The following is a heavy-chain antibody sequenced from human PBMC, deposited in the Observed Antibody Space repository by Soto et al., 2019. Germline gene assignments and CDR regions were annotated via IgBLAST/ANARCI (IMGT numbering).Heavy chain of an antibody. CDR2: IYYSGST. D-gene: IGHD6-13*01. V-gene: IGHV4-31*03. Sequence: SETLSLTCTVSGGSISSGGYYWSWIRQHPGKGLEWIGYIYYSGSTYYNPSLKSRVTISVDTSKNQFSLKLSSVTAADTAVYYCARDLRALYSSSWYGVGWFDPWGQGTLVTVSS. CDR3: ARDLRALYSSSWYGVGWFDP. CDR1: GGSISSGGYY. J-gene: IGHJ5*02.